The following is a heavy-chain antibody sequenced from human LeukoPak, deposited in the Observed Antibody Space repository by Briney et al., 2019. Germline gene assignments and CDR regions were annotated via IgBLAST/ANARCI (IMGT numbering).Heavy chain of an antibody. CDR3: ARVTVTTFVYYYYYMDV. V-gene: IGHV4-34*01. Sequence: MSSETLSLTCAVYGGSFSGYYWSWIRQPPGKGLEWIGEINHSGSTNYNPSLKSRVTISVDTSKNQFSLKLSSVTAADTAVYYCARVTVTTFVYYYYYMDVWGKGTTVTVSS. J-gene: IGHJ6*03. D-gene: IGHD4-11*01. CDR1: GGSFSGYY. CDR2: INHSGST.